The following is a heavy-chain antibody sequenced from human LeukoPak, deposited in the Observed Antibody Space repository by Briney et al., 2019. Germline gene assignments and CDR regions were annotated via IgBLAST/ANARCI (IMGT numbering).Heavy chain of an antibody. CDR1: GGTFSSYT. CDR2: IIPILGIA. CDR3: ARHLGYCSSTSCYRYYYYYYYMDV. V-gene: IGHV1-69*02. Sequence: GASVKVYCKASGGTFSSYTISWVRQAPGQGLEWMGRIIPILGIANYAQKFQGRVTITADKSTSTAYMELSSLRSEDTAVYYCARHLGYCSSTSCYRYYYYYYYMDVWGKGTTVTVSS. J-gene: IGHJ6*03. D-gene: IGHD2-2*02.